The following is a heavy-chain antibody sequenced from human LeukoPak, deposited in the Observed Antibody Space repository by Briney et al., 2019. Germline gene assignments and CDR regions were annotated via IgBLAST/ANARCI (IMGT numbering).Heavy chain of an antibody. CDR3: ARPTVYGDYGLN. V-gene: IGHV4-39*01. CDR1: GGSISSSSYY. Sequence: PSETLSLTCTVSGGSISSSSYYWGWIRQPPGKGLEWIGSIYYSGSTYYNPSLKSRVTISVGTSKNQFSLKLSSVTAADTAVYYCARPTVYGDYGLNWGQGTLVTVSS. J-gene: IGHJ4*02. D-gene: IGHD4-17*01. CDR2: IYYSGST.